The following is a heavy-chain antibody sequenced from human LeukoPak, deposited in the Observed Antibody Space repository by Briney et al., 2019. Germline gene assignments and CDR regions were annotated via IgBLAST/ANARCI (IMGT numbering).Heavy chain of an antibody. CDR1: GYTFTSYY. Sequence: ASVKVSCKASGYTFTSYYMHWVRQAPGQGLEWVGIINPSGGSTSYAQKFQGRVTMTRDMSTSTVYMELSSLKSEDTAVYYCARGRPGYSGSRGYFDYWGRGTLVTVSS. CDR2: INPSGGST. V-gene: IGHV1-46*01. J-gene: IGHJ4*02. CDR3: ARGRPGYSGSRGYFDY. D-gene: IGHD1-26*01.